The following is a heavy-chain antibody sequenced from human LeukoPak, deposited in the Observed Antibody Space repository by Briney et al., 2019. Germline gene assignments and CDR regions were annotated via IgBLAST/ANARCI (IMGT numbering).Heavy chain of an antibody. CDR1: GFTFSRYA. J-gene: IGHJ4*02. D-gene: IGHD3-22*01. CDR2: ISGDGGST. Sequence: GGSLRLSCAASGFTFSRYAINWVRQAPGKGLEWVSLISGDGGSTYYADSVKGRFTISRDNSKNSLYLQMNSLTTEDTALYFSANDMIDSSGYSDYWGQETRVTVSS. V-gene: IGHV3-43*02. CDR3: ANDMIDSSGYSDY.